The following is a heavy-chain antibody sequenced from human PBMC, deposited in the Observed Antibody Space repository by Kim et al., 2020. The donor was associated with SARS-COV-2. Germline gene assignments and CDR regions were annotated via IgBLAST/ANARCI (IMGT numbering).Heavy chain of an antibody. V-gene: IGHV3-30-3*01. D-gene: IGHD6-6*01. CDR2: ISYDGSNK. CDR1: GFTFSSYA. CDR3: AREPPGEQLVHPRYYYY. J-gene: IGHJ6*03. Sequence: GGSLRLSCAASGFTFSSYAMHWVRQAPGKGLEWVAVISYDGSNKYYADSVKGRFTISRDNSKNTLYLQMNSLRAEDTAVYYCAREPPGEQLVHPRYYYY.